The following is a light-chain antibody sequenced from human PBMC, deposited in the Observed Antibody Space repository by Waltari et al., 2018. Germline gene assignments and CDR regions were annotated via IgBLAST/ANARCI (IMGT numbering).Light chain of an antibody. J-gene: IGLJ3*02. CDR3: CSCVGRNIYWV. V-gene: IGLV2-11*01. CDR1: TSDVCAKNF. Sequence: QSALTQPRSVSGSPGPSVTLSCTGITSDVCAKNFVPRYQHHPDKAPKLIMYDSNKRPSGVPDRFSGSKSGNTASLTISGLQAEDEADYYCCSCVGRNIYWVFGGGTKLTVL. CDR2: DSN.